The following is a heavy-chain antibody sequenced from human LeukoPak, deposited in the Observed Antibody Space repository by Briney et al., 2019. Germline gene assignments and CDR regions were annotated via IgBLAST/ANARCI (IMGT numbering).Heavy chain of an antibody. V-gene: IGHV3-74*01. D-gene: IGHD5-12*01. Sequence: GGSLRLSCAATGFTFSNYWMHWVRQAPGKGLIWVSRINSDGSTTTYADSVKGRFTISRDNAKNTLYLQMDSLRAEDTAIYYCAKIPSATENFDYWGQGTLVMVSS. CDR2: INSDGSTT. CDR3: AKIPSATENFDY. CDR1: GFTFSNYW. J-gene: IGHJ4*02.